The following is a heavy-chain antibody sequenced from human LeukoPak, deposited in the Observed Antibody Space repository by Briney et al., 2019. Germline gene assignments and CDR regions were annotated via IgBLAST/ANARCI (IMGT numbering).Heavy chain of an antibody. CDR1: GGSISSGDYY. Sequence: PSETLSLTCTVSGGSISSGDYYWSWIRQPPGKGLEWIGYIYYSGSTYYNPSLKSRVTISVDTPKNQFSLKLSSVTAADTAVYYCARSQNWNYADYWGQGTLVTVSS. CDR2: IYYSGST. V-gene: IGHV4-30-4*02. CDR3: ARSQNWNYADY. J-gene: IGHJ4*02. D-gene: IGHD1-7*01.